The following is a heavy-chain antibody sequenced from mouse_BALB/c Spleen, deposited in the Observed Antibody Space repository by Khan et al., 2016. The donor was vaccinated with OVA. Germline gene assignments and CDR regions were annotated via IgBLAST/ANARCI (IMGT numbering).Heavy chain of an antibody. J-gene: IGHJ3*01. V-gene: IGHV9-3-1*01. CDR1: GYSFTNYG. CDR3: SRLAATAWFAY. D-gene: IGHD1-2*01. CDR2: INTSTGEP. Sequence: QIQLVQSGPELKKPGETVKISCKASGYSFTNYGMNWVKQAPGKGLKWMGWINTSTGEPTYADDFKGRFAFSLETSARAAYLQINNLKNEDTATYFCSRLAATAWFAYWGQGTLVTVSA.